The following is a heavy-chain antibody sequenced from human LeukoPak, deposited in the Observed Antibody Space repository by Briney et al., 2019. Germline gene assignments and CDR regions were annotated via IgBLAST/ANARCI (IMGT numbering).Heavy chain of an antibody. J-gene: IGHJ4*02. Sequence: GASVKVSCKASGYTFTSYYMHWVRQAPGQGLEWMGIINPSGGSTSYAQKFQGRVTMTKGTSTSTVYMELSSLRSEDTAVYYCARDLGKTSTVTTSGYWGQGTLVTVSS. V-gene: IGHV1-46*01. CDR3: ARDLGKTSTVTTSGY. CDR1: GYTFTSYY. D-gene: IGHD4-17*01. CDR2: INPSGGST.